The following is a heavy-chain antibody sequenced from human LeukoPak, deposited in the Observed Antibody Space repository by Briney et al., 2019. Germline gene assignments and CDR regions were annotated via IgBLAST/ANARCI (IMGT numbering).Heavy chain of an antibody. CDR1: GGSISSYY. CDR2: IYYTGSI. D-gene: IGHD3-22*01. CDR3: AREGYYGSNGYYNWYFDL. Sequence: SETLSLTCTVSGGSISSYYWSWIRQPPGKGLEWSGYIYYTGSINYNPSLKSRVTISVDTSKNQFSLKLSSVTAADTAVYYCAREGYYGSNGYYNWYFDLWGRGTLVTVSS. J-gene: IGHJ2*01. V-gene: IGHV4-59*01.